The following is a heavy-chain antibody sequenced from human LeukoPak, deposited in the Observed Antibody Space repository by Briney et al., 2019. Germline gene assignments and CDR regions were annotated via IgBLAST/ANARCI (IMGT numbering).Heavy chain of an antibody. CDR2: IYYSGHT. CDR1: GASISSEGYY. Sequence: SETLSLTCTVSGASISSEGYYWSWIRQHPGAGLELIGFIYYSGHTYYNPSLKSRVSISLDASKSQISLKLSSATAADTAIYYCATIRTGANWYDPWGQGTLVTVSS. J-gene: IGHJ5*02. V-gene: IGHV4-31*03. D-gene: IGHD1-1*01. CDR3: ATIRTGANWYDP.